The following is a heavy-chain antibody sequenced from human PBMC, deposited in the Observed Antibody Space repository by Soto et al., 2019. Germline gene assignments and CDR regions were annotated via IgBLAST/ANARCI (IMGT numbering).Heavy chain of an antibody. CDR3: ARGARRDSC. D-gene: IGHD6-6*01. Sequence: RQATGQGLEWMGWMNPNSGNTGYAQKFQGRVTMARNTSISTAYMDLSSLGFEDTAVYYCARGARRDSCWGQGTQVTVYS. V-gene: IGHV1-8*01. CDR2: MNPNSGNT. J-gene: IGHJ1*01.